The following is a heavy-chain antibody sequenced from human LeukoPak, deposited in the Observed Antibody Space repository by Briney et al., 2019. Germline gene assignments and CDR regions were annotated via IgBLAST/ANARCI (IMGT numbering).Heavy chain of an antibody. Sequence: GESLKISCKGSGYSFTSYWIGWVRQMPGKGLEWMGIIYPGDSDTRYSPSFQGQVTISADKSISTAYLQWSSLKASDTAMYYRARRYTVRGYGNGRWRVAFDIWGQGTIGNGSS. D-gene: IGHD5-18*01. CDR1: GYSFTSYW. CDR2: IYPGDSDT. V-gene: IGHV5-51*01. CDR3: ARRYTVRGYGNGRWRVAFDI. J-gene: IGHJ3*02.